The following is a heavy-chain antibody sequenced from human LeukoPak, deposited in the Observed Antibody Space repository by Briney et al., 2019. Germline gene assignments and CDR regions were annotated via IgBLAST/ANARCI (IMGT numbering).Heavy chain of an antibody. V-gene: IGHV3-53*01. J-gene: IGHJ4*02. D-gene: IGHD4-17*01. CDR1: GFTVSSNY. CDR3: ARGVYGDSPKY. CDR2: IYSGGST. Sequence: PGGSLRLSCAASGFTVSSNYMSWVRQAPGKGLEWVSVIYSGGSTYYADSVKGRFTISRDNSNNTLYLQMNSLRAEDTAVYYCARGVYGDSPKYWGQGTLVTVSS.